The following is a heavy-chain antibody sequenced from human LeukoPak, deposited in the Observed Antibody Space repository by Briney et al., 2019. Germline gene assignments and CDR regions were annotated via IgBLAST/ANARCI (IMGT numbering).Heavy chain of an antibody. CDR3: ARHLSGVTGYTYGRGIDY. D-gene: IGHD5-18*01. CDR1: GFTFSSYW. V-gene: IGHV3-7*01. CDR2: IKQDGSEK. Sequence: PGGSLRLSCAASGFTFSSYWMSWVRQAPGKGLEWVANIKQDGSEKYYVDSVKGRFTISRDNAKTSLYLQMNSLRAEDTAVCYCARHLSGVTGYTYGRGIDYWGQGTLVTVSS. J-gene: IGHJ4*02.